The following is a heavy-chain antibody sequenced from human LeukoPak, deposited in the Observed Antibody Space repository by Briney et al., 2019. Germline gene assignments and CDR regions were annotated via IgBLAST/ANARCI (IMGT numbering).Heavy chain of an antibody. J-gene: IGHJ4*02. CDR3: TRAGWELPDGVGFDS. D-gene: IGHD1-26*01. Sequence: PGGSLRLSCTGYGFTFGDYTMNYFCQAPGKGLEWVGFIRSKGHGGTPEYAASVKGRFSISRDDSKSIAYLQMNSLKTEDTAVYYCTRAGWELPDGVGFDSWGQGTLVTVSS. CDR2: IRSKGHGGTP. CDR1: GFTFGDYT. V-gene: IGHV3-49*03.